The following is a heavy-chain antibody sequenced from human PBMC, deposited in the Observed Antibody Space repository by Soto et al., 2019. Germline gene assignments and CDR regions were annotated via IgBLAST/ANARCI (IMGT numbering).Heavy chain of an antibody. Sequence: GGSLRLSCAASGFTFSDYYMSWIRQAPGKGLEWVSYISSSGSTIYYADSVKGRFTISRDNAKNSLYLQMNSLRAEDTAVYYCARDEDYDILTGYPYIKTHAIDIWGQATMVTVSS. J-gene: IGHJ3*02. CDR2: ISSSGSTI. CDR3: ARDEDYDILTGYPYIKTHAIDI. V-gene: IGHV3-11*01. CDR1: GFTFSDYY. D-gene: IGHD3-9*01.